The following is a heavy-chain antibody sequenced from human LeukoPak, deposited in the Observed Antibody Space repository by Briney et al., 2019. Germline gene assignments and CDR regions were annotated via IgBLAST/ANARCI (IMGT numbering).Heavy chain of an antibody. CDR3: ASYSGYSYGFQFDY. CDR2: ISGSGGST. D-gene: IGHD5-18*01. J-gene: IGHJ4*02. CDR1: GFTFSSYA. Sequence: GGSLRLSCAASGFTFSSYAMSWVRQAPGKGLEWVSAISGSGGSTYYADSVKGRFTISRDNSKNSLYLQMNSLRAEDTAVYYCASYSGYSYGFQFDYWGQGTLVTVSS. V-gene: IGHV3-23*01.